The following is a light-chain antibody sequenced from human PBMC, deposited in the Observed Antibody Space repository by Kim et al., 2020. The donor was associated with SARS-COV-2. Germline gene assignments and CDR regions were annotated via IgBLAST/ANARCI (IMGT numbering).Light chain of an antibody. CDR2: AAS. Sequence: DIQMTQSPSSLSASVGDRVTITCRASQSISSYLNWYHQKPGKAPKLLIYAASSLQSGVPSRFSGSGSGTVFTLTISSLQPEDFATYYCQQSYSTPRTFGQGTKVDIK. CDR3: QQSYSTPRT. V-gene: IGKV1-39*01. J-gene: IGKJ1*01. CDR1: QSISSY.